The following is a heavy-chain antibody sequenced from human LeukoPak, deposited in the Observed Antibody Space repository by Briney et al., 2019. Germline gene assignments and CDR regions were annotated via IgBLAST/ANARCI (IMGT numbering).Heavy chain of an antibody. D-gene: IGHD3-3*01. CDR1: GGSSSGYY. CDR3: ARGPNYDFWSGYYAG. J-gene: IGHJ4*02. CDR2: INHSGST. Sequence: SETLSLTCAVYGGSSSGYYWSWIRQPPGKGLEWIGEINHSGSTNYNPSLKSRVTISVDTSKNQFSLKLSSVTAADTAVYYCARGPNYDFWSGYYAGGGQGTLVTVSS. V-gene: IGHV4-34*01.